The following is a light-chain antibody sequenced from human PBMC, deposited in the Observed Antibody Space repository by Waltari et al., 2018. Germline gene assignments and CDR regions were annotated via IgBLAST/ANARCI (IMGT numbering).Light chain of an antibody. Sequence: AIQLTQSPSSLSASVGDRVTITCRASQGISSALAWYQQKAGKAPKLLFYDASILESGAPATCSGSGAETDFTLTISSLQPEDFATYYCQQFYSYPLTFGGGTKVEIK. J-gene: IGKJ4*01. CDR2: DAS. CDR3: QQFYSYPLT. CDR1: QGISSA. V-gene: IGKV1-13*02.